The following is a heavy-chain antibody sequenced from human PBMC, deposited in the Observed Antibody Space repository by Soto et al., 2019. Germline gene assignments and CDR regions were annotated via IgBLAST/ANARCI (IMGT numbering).Heavy chain of an antibody. CDR2: ISYDGSNT. J-gene: IGHJ4*02. Sequence: QVQLVESGGGVVQPGRSLRLSCVASGFTFSSYGMHWVRQAPGKGLEWVAIISYDGSNTYYADSVKGRFTISRDNSKNTLYRAMNSLRAEDTSVYYCAKEGGLSGSYYISSSYYFDYWGQGTLVTVSS. CDR3: AKEGGLSGSYYISSSYYFDY. CDR1: GFTFSSYG. V-gene: IGHV3-30*18. D-gene: IGHD1-26*01.